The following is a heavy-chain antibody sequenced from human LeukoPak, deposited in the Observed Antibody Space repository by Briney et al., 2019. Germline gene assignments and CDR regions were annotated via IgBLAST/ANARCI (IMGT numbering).Heavy chain of an antibody. CDR1: GFTFSSYA. CDR2: ISGSGGST. J-gene: IGHJ4*02. Sequence: GGSLRLSCAASGFTFSSYAMSWIRQAPGKGLEWVSAISGSGGSTYYADSVKGRFTISRDNSKNTLYLQMNSLRAEDTAVYYCAKGSGWYDTPFDYWSQGTLVTVSS. D-gene: IGHD6-19*01. CDR3: AKGSGWYDTPFDY. V-gene: IGHV3-23*01.